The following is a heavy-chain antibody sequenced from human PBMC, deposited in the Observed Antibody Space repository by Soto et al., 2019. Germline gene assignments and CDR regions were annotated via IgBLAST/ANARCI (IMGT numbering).Heavy chain of an antibody. V-gene: IGHV3-48*01. D-gene: IGHD3-3*02. CDR2: ITGSSVIV. CDR1: GFTFSSYT. Sequence: GGSLRLSCVASGFTFSSYTMNWVRQATGKGLEWVAYITGSSVIVYYADSVKGRFTISRDNAKNSLYLQMSSLRADETSVYYCASSKGPLDHWGQGTLVTVSS. J-gene: IGHJ4*02. CDR3: ASSKGPLDH.